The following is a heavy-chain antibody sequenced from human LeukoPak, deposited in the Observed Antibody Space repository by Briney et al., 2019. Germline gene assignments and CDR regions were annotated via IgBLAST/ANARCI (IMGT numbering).Heavy chain of an antibody. CDR2: ISFDGDNE. J-gene: IGHJ4*02. CDR1: GFTFSNYA. CDR3: AKGYCSGGSCNYFDY. Sequence: GGSLRLSCATSGFTFSNYAIHWVRQAPGKGLEWVADISFDGDNEYYADSVKGRFTISRDNSKNTLYLQMNSLRAEDTAVYYCAKGYCSGGSCNYFDYWGQGTLVTVSS. D-gene: IGHD2-15*01. V-gene: IGHV3-30-3*01.